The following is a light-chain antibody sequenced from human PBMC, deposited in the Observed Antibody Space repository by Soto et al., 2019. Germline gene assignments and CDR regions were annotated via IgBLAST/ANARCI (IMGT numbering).Light chain of an antibody. CDR1: NIGSKI. Sequence: SCDLSHAPAVSLAPGPTATITCGGNNIGSKIVHWYQQKPGQAPVLVVHDDDDRPSGIPERFSGSNSGHTDTLTISRVEAGDEADYYCQVWVGSSDRTFGGGTQLTVL. V-gene: IGLV3-21*02. J-gene: IGLJ2*01. CDR2: DDD. CDR3: QVWVGSSDRT.